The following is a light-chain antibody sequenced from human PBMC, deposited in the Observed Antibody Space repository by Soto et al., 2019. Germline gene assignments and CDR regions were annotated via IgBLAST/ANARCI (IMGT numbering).Light chain of an antibody. J-gene: IGLJ1*01. CDR3: LLSYSGARHV. Sequence: QAVVTQEPSLTVSPGGTVTLTCGSSTGAVTSGHYPYWFQQKPGQAPRTLIYDTSNKHSWTPARFSGSLLGGKAALTLLGAQPEDEADYYCLLSYSGARHVFGTGTKLTVL. CDR1: TGAVTSGHY. CDR2: DTS. V-gene: IGLV7-46*02.